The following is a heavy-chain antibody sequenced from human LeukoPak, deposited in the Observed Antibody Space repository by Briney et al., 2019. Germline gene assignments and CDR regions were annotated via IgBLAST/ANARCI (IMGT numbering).Heavy chain of an antibody. Sequence: GGSLRLSCAASGFTFSNFLMTWVRQAPGKGPEWVSAISGSGGDTYYADSVKGRFTISRDDSKNTLYLQMNSLRAEDTAVYYCAKKGAATGDFDYWGQGTLVTVSS. CDR2: ISGSGGDT. CDR3: AKKGAATGDFDY. V-gene: IGHV3-23*01. CDR1: GFTFSNFL. D-gene: IGHD1-26*01. J-gene: IGHJ4*02.